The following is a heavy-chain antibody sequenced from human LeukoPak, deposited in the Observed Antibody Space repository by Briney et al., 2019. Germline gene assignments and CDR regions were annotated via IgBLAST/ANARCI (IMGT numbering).Heavy chain of an antibody. CDR1: GYSFTGFY. D-gene: IGHD6-19*01. CDR2: INPHSGGT. Sequence: GASVKVSCKASGYSFTGFYMHWVRQAPGQGLEWVGWINPHSGGTNYPQKFQGRVTMTRDTSISTAYMELTRLRVGDTAVYYCAVGLLPYVAVAGPHEVDYWGQGTLVTVSS. V-gene: IGHV1-2*02. J-gene: IGHJ4*02. CDR3: AVGLLPYVAVAGPHEVDY.